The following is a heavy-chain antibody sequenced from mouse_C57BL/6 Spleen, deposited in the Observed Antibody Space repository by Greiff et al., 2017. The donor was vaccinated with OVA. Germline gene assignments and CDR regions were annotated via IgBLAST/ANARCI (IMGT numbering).Heavy chain of an antibody. D-gene: IGHD1-1*01. Sequence: QVQLQQSGAELVRPGASVTLSCKASGYTFTDYEMHWVKQTPVHGLEWIGAIDPETGGTAYNQKFKGKAILTADKSSSTAYMELRSLTSEDSAVYYCTRFIITTVVAPGAMDYWGQGTSVTVSS. CDR2: IDPETGGT. CDR3: TRFIITTVVAPGAMDY. CDR1: GYTFTDYE. V-gene: IGHV1-15*01. J-gene: IGHJ4*01.